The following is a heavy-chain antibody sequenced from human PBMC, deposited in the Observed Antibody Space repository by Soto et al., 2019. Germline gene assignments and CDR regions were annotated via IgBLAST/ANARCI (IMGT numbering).Heavy chain of an antibody. Sequence: QVQLVQSGAEVKKPGSSVKVSCKASGGTFNRYAISWVRQAPGQGLEWMGGIIPIFGIGNDAQRFQGRVTINADESTGTAYMERSSLRSEDTGVYYCARSAITLFGVVSIPPHYYAEMDVWGQGTTVTVSS. CDR3: ARSAITLFGVVSIPPHYYAEMDV. V-gene: IGHV1-69*01. D-gene: IGHD3-3*01. J-gene: IGHJ6*02. CDR1: GGTFNRYA. CDR2: IIPIFGIG.